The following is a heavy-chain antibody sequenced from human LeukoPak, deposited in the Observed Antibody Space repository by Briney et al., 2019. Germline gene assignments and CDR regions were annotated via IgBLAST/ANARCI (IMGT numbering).Heavy chain of an antibody. CDR3: AREGVAGTGLDF. D-gene: IGHD6-13*01. J-gene: IGHJ4*02. Sequence: ASVKVSCKASGYTFSIYNMHWVRQAPGQGLEWMGIINPSGGTSYAQKLQGRITMTRDTSTSTLYMELSSLRSEDTAVYYCAREGVAGTGLDFWGQGTLVTVSS. CDR1: GYTFSIYN. V-gene: IGHV1-46*01. CDR2: INPSGGT.